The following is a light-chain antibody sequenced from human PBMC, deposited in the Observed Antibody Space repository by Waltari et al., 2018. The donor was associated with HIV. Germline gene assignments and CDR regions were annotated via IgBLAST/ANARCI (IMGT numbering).Light chain of an antibody. CDR3: AAWDGSLGGGV. V-gene: IGLV1-47*01. CDR2: TNN. CDR1: SSNIGINY. J-gene: IGLJ3*02. Sequence: QSVLTQPPSASGTPGQRVTISCSGSSSNIGINYVCLYRHRPGPAPKLLIFTNNQRPSWVPDRFSASKSGTSASLAIRALQSDDEADYYCAAWDGSLGGGVFGGGTKLTV.